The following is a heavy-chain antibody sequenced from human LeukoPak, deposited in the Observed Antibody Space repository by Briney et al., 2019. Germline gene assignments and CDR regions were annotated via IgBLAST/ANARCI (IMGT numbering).Heavy chain of an antibody. J-gene: IGHJ6*04. CDR1: GGSISSGGYS. V-gene: IGHV4-30-2*01. Sequence: SQTLSLTCAVSGGSISSGGYSWSWIRQPPGKGLEWIGYIYHSGSTYYNPSLKSRVTISVDRSNNQFSLKLSSVTAADTAVYYCARAARSIYYYGMDVWGKGTTVTVSS. CDR3: ARAARSIYYYGMDV. D-gene: IGHD2-2*01. CDR2: IYHSGST.